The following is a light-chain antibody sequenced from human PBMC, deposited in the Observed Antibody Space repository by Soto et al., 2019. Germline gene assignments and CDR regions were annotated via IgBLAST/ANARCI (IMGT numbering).Light chain of an antibody. J-gene: IGLJ1*01. Sequence: QSVLTQPPSLSAAPGQRVTISCTGSSPNIGAGYDVHWYQQLPGTAPKLLIYGNSNRPSGVPDRFSGSKSGTSASLAITGLQAEDEADYYCQSYDSSLSGSYVFGTGTKVTVL. CDR1: SPNIGAGYD. V-gene: IGLV1-40*01. CDR3: QSYDSSLSGSYV. CDR2: GNS.